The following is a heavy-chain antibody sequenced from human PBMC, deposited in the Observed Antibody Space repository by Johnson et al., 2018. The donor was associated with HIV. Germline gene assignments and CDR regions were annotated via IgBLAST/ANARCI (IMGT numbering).Heavy chain of an antibody. Sequence: EVQLVESGGGLIQPGGSLRLSCAASGFTVSSNYMSWVRQAPGKGLYWGSVIYSGGSTYYADSVKGRFTISRDNSKNTLYLQMNSLRAEDTAVYYCARSTPRYYAFDIWGQGTMVTVSS. CDR2: IYSGGST. V-gene: IGHV3-53*01. J-gene: IGHJ3*02. CDR3: ARSTPRYYAFDI. D-gene: IGHD2-2*01. CDR1: GFTVSSNY.